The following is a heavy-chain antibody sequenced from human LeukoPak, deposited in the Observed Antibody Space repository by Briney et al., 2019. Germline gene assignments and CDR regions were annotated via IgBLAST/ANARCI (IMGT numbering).Heavy chain of an antibody. CDR1: GDSISSGGYY. CDR3: ARMKVGANYFDY. Sequence: PSETLSLTCTVSGDSISSGGYYWSWIRQHPGKGLEWIGYIYYSGRTYYNPSLKSRVIISVDTSKNQFSLKLSSVTAADTAVYYCARMKVGANYFDYWGQGTLVTVSS. D-gene: IGHD1-26*01. J-gene: IGHJ4*02. CDR2: IYYSGRT. V-gene: IGHV4-31*03.